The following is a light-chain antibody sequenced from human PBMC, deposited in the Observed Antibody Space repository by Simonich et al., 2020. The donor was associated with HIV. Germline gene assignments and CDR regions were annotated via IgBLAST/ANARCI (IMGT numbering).Light chain of an antibody. Sequence: ETVMTQSPATLSVSPGERAILSCRASQSVSSNYLAWYQQKPGLAPRLLMYAASSRATGIPDRFSGSGSGTDFTLTISRLEPEDFAVYYCQQYGSSPFTFGPGTKVDIK. V-gene: IGKV3D-20*01. CDR1: QSVSSNY. J-gene: IGKJ3*01. CDR2: AAS. CDR3: QQYGSSPFT.